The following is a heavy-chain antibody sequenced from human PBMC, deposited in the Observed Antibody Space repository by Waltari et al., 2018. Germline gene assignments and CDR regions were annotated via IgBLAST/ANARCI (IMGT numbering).Heavy chain of an antibody. J-gene: IGHJ6*02. CDR2: IFASGTT. D-gene: IGHD3-16*01. V-gene: IGHV4-59*08. Sequence: QVQLQESGPGLVQPSETLSLTCTVSASSISSDYWSWIRQPPGKGLEWIGYIFASGTTNYNPSLKSRVTISLDTSKNQISLKLNSVTAADTAVYYCARHITFNYDFYGMDVWGQGTTVTVSS. CDR1: ASSISSDY. CDR3: ARHITFNYDFYGMDV.